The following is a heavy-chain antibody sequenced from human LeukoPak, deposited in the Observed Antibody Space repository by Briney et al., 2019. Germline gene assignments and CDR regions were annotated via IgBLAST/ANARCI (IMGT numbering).Heavy chain of an antibody. CDR2: IPSSGGTI. CDR1: GFTSKFPFSYYG. J-gene: IGHJ5*02. CDR3: ARDLNGRFDI. V-gene: IGHV3-30*03. Sequence: GGSLRLSCAVSGFTSKFPFSYYGMQWVRQAPGKGPEWVAIIPSSGGTIYYADSVKGRFTISRDNSKNTLYLQMNSLRGEDTAVYSCARDLNGRFDIWGQGTLVTVSS. D-gene: IGHD1-1*01.